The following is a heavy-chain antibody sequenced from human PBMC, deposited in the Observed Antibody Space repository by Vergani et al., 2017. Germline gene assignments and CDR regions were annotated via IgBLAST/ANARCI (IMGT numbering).Heavy chain of an antibody. CDR2: IYPGDSDT. V-gene: IGHV5-51*01. Sequence: EVQLVQSGAEVKKPGESLKISCKGSGYSFTSYWIGWVRQMPGKGLEWMGIIYPGDSDTRYSPSFQGQVTIAADKSISTAYLQWSSLKASDTAMYYCARRFQYYYGSGSYGAYYFDYWGQGTLVTVSS. D-gene: IGHD3-10*01. CDR1: GYSFTSYW. CDR3: ARRFQYYYGSGSYGAYYFDY. J-gene: IGHJ4*02.